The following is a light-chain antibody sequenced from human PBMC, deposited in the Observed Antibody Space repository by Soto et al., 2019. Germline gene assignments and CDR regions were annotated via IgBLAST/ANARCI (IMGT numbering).Light chain of an antibody. CDR2: GAF. V-gene: IGKV1-39*01. CDR3: QQTYSTPYT. Sequence: DIQLTQSPSSLSASVGDRVTITCRASQTINRHLNWYQQKPVKAPKVLISGAFSLQGGVPSRFSGSGSGTDLTFNISILQPEDLATYYCQQTYSTPYTFGHGTTLEIK. J-gene: IGKJ2*01. CDR1: QTINRH.